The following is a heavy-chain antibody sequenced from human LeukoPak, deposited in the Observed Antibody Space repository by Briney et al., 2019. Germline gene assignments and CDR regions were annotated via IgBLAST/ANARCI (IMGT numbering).Heavy chain of an antibody. CDR3: ARRRGAVAGTKNYYYYYMDV. CDR1: GYSISSGYY. J-gene: IGHJ6*03. D-gene: IGHD6-19*01. CDR2: IYHSGST. Sequence: SETLSLTCTVSGYSISSGYYWGWIRPPPGKGLEWIGSIYHSGSTYYNPSLKSRVTISVDTSKNQFSLKLSSVTAADTAVYYCARRRGAVAGTKNYYYYYMDVWGKGTTVTVSS. V-gene: IGHV4-38-2*02.